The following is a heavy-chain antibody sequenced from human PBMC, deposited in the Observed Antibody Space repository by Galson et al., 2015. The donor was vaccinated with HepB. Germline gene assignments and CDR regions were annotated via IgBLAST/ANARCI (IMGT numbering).Heavy chain of an antibody. Sequence: SVKVSCKASGYFFTHFGINWVRQAPGQGLEWMGWISADNGNTKYAQKFQGRVTMTTDTSTSTAYVEVRSLRSDDTAVYYCAREGLRGYYDSTGCFPFDYWGQGSLVTVSS. CDR1: GYFFTHFG. D-gene: IGHD3-22*01. CDR2: ISADNGNT. J-gene: IGHJ4*02. CDR3: AREGLRGYYDSTGCFPFDY. V-gene: IGHV1-18*01.